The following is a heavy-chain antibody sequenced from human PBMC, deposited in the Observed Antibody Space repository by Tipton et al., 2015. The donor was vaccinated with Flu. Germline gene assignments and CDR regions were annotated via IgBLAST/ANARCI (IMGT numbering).Heavy chain of an antibody. CDR2: INPATGDT. Sequence: QLVQSGVEVRKPGASVKVSCKASGYIFTGHYIHWVRQGPGQGLEWMGRINPATGDTDYAQRFQGRVTLTRDTSTSTAYMELSSLKFDDTAIYYCARDPAFDSNGWYYFDYWGQGALVTVPS. V-gene: IGHV1-2*06. D-gene: IGHD6-19*01. J-gene: IGHJ4*02. CDR1: GYIFTGHY. CDR3: ARDPAFDSNGWYYFDY.